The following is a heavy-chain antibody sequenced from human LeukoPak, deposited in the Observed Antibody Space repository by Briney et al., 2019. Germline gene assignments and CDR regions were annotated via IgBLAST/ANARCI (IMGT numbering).Heavy chain of an antibody. Sequence: GGSLRLSCAASGFTFSSYAMSWVRQAPGKGLEWVSAISGSGDSTYYGDSVKGRFTISRDNSKNTLYLQVNSLRADDTAVYYCAKGPPLPQYFQHWGQGTLVTVSS. V-gene: IGHV3-23*01. CDR2: ISGSGDST. CDR3: AKGPPLPQYFQH. CDR1: GFTFSSYA. J-gene: IGHJ1*01.